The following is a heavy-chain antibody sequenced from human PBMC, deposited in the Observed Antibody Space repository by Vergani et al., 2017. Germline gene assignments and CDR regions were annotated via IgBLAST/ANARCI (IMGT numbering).Heavy chain of an antibody. CDR1: GFTFSSYA. CDR2: ISGSGGST. V-gene: IGHV3-23*01. Sequence: EVQLLESGGGLVQPGGSLRLSCAASGFTFSSYAMIWVRQAPGKGLEWVSAISGSGGSTYYADSVKGRFTISRDNSKNTLYLQMNSLRAEDTAVYYCASRTYYYYYMDVWGKGTTVTVSS. J-gene: IGHJ6*03. CDR3: ASRTYYYYYMDV.